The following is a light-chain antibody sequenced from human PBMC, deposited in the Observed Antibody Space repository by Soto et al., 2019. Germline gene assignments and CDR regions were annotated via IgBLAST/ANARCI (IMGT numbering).Light chain of an antibody. Sequence: SVLTHPPSASGTPGQRVTISCSGSSSNIGDNAVNWYQQLPGTAPKLLIYSNNQRPSGVPDRFSGSKSGTSASLAISGLQSEDEADYYCAAWDDSLNGYVFGTGTKLTVL. CDR3: AAWDDSLNGYV. CDR2: SNN. CDR1: SSNIGDNA. V-gene: IGLV1-44*01. J-gene: IGLJ1*01.